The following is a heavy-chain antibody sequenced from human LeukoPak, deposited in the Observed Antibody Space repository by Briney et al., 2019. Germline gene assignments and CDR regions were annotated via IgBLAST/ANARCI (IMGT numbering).Heavy chain of an antibody. CDR1: GYSFTSYW. CDR3: ARQIRIAAAGHYYYYYMDV. CDR2: IYPGDSDT. Sequence: GESLKISCKGSGYSFTSYWIGWVRQMPGKGLEWMGIIYPGDSDTRYSPSFQGQVTISADKSISTAYLQWSSLKASDTAMYYCARQIRIAAAGHYYYYYMDVWGKGTTVTVSS. D-gene: IGHD6-13*01. V-gene: IGHV5-51*01. J-gene: IGHJ6*03.